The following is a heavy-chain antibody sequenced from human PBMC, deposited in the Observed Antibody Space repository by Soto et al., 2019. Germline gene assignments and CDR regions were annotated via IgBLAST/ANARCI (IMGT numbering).Heavy chain of an antibody. Sequence: QVQLVESGGGVVQPGRSLRLSCAASGFTFSSYVMHWVRQAPGKGLEWVAVISYDGNNKYYADSAKGPFTISRDNSKKTLYLQMNSLRAENTAVYYCARAGCDGGRCYTLVGLRYGMDVWGQGTTVTVS. V-gene: IGHV3-30-3*01. J-gene: IGHJ6*02. CDR2: ISYDGNNK. CDR1: GFTFSSYV. D-gene: IGHD2-15*01. CDR3: ARAGCDGGRCYTLVGLRYGMDV.